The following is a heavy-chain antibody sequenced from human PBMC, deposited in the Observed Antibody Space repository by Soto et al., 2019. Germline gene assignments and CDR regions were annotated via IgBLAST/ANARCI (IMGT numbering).Heavy chain of an antibody. J-gene: IGHJ4*02. V-gene: IGHV1-24*01. CDR2: FDPEDGET. CDR1: GYTLTELS. CDR3: ATVPVAARPESVYYY. Sequence: ASVKVSCKVSGYTLTELSMHWVRQAPGKGLEWMGGFDPEDGETIYAQKFQGRVTMTEDTSTDTAYMELSSLRSEDTAVYYCATVPVAARPESVYYYWGQGTLVTVSS. D-gene: IGHD6-6*01.